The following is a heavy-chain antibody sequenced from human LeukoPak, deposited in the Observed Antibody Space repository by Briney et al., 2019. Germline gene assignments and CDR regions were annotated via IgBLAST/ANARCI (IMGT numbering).Heavy chain of an antibody. CDR2: IIPILGIA. CDR3: ARPSGSYYGPDY. V-gene: IGHV1-69*04. J-gene: IGHJ4*02. Sequence: SVKVSCKASGGTFSSYAISWVRQAPGQGLEWMGRIIPILGIANYAQKFQGRVTITADKSTSTAYMELSSLRSEDTAVYYCARPSGSYYGPDYWGQGTLVTVSS. CDR1: GGTFSSYA. D-gene: IGHD1-26*01.